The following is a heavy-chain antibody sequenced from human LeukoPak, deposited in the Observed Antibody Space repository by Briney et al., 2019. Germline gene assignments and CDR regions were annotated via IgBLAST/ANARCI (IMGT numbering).Heavy chain of an antibody. D-gene: IGHD3-10*01. J-gene: IGHJ6*02. CDR2: ISSSSSYI. CDR3: ARDFQVWFGEAYGMDV. V-gene: IGHV3-21*01. CDR1: GFTFSSYS. Sequence: GGSLRLSCAASGFTFSSYSMNWVRQAPGKGLEWVSSISSSSSYIYYADSVKGRFTISRDNAKNSLYLQMNSLRAEDTAVYYCARDFQVWFGEAYGMDVWGQGTLVTVSS.